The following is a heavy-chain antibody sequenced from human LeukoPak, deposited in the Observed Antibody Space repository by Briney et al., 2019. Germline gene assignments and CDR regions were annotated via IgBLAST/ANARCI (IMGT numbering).Heavy chain of an antibody. CDR1: GFTFDDYG. Sequence: GGSLRLSCAASGFTFDDYGMSWVRQAPGKGLEWVSGINWNGGSTGYADSVKGRFTISRDNAKNSLYLQMNSLRAEDTALYYCAGIYYYDSSGSIIGAFDIWGQGTMVTVSS. V-gene: IGHV3-20*04. CDR3: AGIYYYDSSGSIIGAFDI. CDR2: INWNGGST. D-gene: IGHD3-22*01. J-gene: IGHJ3*02.